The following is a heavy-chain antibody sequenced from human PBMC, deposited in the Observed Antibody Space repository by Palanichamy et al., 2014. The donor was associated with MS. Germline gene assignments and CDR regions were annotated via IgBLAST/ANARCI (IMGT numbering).Heavy chain of an antibody. J-gene: IGHJ4*02. V-gene: IGHV4-39*07. CDR1: GGSISSSSYY. Sequence: QLQLQESGPGLVKPSETLSLTCTVSGGSISSSSYYWGWIRQPPGKGLEWIGSIYYSGSTYYNPSLKSRVTISVDTSKNQFSLKLSSVTAADTAVYYCARDSVESVLDYWGQGTLVTVSS. CDR2: IYYSGST. D-gene: IGHD3-3*01. CDR3: ARDSVESVLDY.